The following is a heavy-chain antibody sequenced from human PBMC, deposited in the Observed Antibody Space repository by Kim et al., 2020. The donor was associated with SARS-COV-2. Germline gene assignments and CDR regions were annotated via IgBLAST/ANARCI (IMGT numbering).Heavy chain of an antibody. Sequence: SETLSLTCTVSGGSISSGGYYWSWIRQHPGKGLEWIGYIYYSGSTYYNPSLKSRVTISVDTSKNQFSLKLSSVTAADTAVYYCARESGYYGSGSYRIDYWGQGTLVTVSS. V-gene: IGHV4-31*03. D-gene: IGHD3-10*01. J-gene: IGHJ4*02. CDR1: GGSISSGGYY. CDR2: IYYSGST. CDR3: ARESGYYGSGSYRIDY.